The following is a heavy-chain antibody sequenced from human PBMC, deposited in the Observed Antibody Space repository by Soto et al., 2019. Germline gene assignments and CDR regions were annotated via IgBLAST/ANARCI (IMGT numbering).Heavy chain of an antibody. CDR3: ARRVSGYDPRDYFDY. V-gene: IGHV3-48*01. J-gene: IGHJ4*01. Sequence: EVQLVESGGGLVQPGGSLRLSCAASGFTFSSSSMNWVRQAPWKGLEWVSHISRSSSAIYYADSVKGRFTISRDNARNSLYLQMNSLRVEDTAVYYCARRVSGYDPRDYFDYWGHGTLVTVAS. CDR1: GFTFSSSS. CDR2: ISRSSSAI. D-gene: IGHD5-12*01.